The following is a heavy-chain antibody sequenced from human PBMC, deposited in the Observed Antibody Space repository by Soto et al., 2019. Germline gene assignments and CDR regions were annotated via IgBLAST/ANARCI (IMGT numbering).Heavy chain of an antibody. J-gene: IGHJ4*02. CDR1: GYSFTIYW. D-gene: IGHD5-12*01. V-gene: IGHV5-51*01. Sequence: PGESLKISCKCSGYSFTIYWIGWVLQMPGKGLEWMGIIYPGDSDTRYSPSFQGQVTISADKSISTAYLQWSSLKASDTAMYYCARLRRRDGYNVWYYWGQGTLVTVSS. CDR3: ARLRRRDGYNVWYY. CDR2: IYPGDSDT.